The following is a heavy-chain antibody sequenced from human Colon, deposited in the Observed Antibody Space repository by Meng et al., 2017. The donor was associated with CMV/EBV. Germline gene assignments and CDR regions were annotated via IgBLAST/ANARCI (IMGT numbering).Heavy chain of an antibody. CDR2: IIPIFGTA. CDR1: GGTFSSYA. J-gene: IGHJ5*02. V-gene: IGHV1-69*05. Sequence: SVKVSCKASGGTFSSYAISWVRQAPGQGIEWMGGIIPIFGTANYAQKFQGRVTITTDESTSTAYMELSSLRSEDTAVYYCAVGNTVTFNWFDPWGQGTLVTVSS. CDR3: AVGNTVTFNWFDP. D-gene: IGHD4-11*01.